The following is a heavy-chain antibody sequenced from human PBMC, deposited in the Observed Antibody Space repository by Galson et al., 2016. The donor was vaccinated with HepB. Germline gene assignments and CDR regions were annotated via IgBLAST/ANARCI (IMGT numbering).Heavy chain of an antibody. J-gene: IGHJ4*02. V-gene: IGHV3-13*01. Sequence: SLRLSCAASGFIFSTYDMHWVRQATGKGLEWVSSINSAGDTYYPDSVKGRFTISRDNAKNSLYPQVNSLRAEDTAVYYCARTSSGWRGDFDYWGQGALVTVSS. CDR2: INSAGDT. CDR3: ARTSSGWRGDFDY. CDR1: GFIFSTYD. D-gene: IGHD6-19*01.